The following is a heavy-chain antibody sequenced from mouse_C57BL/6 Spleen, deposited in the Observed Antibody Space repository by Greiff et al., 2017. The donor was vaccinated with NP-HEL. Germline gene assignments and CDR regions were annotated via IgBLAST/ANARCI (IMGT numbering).Heavy chain of an antibody. Sequence: QVQLQQPGAELVKPGASVKMSCKASGYTFTSYWITWVKQRPGQGLEWIGDIYPGSGSTNYNEKFKSKATLTVDTSSSTAYMQLSSLTSEDSAVYYCASGGYYYGSDALDYWGQGTSVTVSS. V-gene: IGHV1-55*01. CDR2: IYPGSGST. CDR3: ASGGYYYGSDALDY. CDR1: GYTFTSYW. D-gene: IGHD1-1*01. J-gene: IGHJ4*01.